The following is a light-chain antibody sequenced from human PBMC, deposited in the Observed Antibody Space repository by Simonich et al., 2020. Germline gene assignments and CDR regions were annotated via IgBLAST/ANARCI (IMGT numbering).Light chain of an antibody. Sequence: QPVLTQPPSASASLGASVTLTCTLSSGYSNYKVDWYQQRPGKGPRFVMRVGTGGIVGDKGDGIPDRFSVLGSGLNRYLTIKNIQEEDESDYHCGADHGSGSNFDVVFGGGTKLTVL. J-gene: IGLJ2*01. CDR1: SGYSNYK. CDR3: GADHGSGSNFDVV. CDR2: VGTGGIVG. V-gene: IGLV9-49*01.